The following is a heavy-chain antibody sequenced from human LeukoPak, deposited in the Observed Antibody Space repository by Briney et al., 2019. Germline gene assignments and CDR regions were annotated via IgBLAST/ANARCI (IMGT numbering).Heavy chain of an antibody. V-gene: IGHV3-30*02. J-gene: IGHJ6*03. CDR2: IRYDGSNK. D-gene: IGHD3-10*01. Sequence: PGGSLRLSCAASGFTFSSYGMHWVRQAPGKGLEWVAFIRYDGSNKYYADSVKGRFTISRDNSKNTLYLQMNSLRAEDTAVYYCAKDELIMGFGELIYYYYYMDVWGKGTTVTISS. CDR1: GFTFSSYG. CDR3: AKDELIMGFGELIYYYYYMDV.